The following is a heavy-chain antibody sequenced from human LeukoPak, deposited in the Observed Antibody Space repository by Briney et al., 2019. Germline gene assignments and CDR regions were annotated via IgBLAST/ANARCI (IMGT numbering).Heavy chain of an antibody. CDR1: GGSISSSTYY. J-gene: IGHJ1*01. V-gene: IGHV4-39*02. CDR3: ARDGYSSGWYAEYFQH. Sequence: SETLSLTCTVSGGSISSSTYYWGWIRQPPGKGLEWIGSIYYSGSTYYNPSLKSRVTISVDMSKNQFSLKLSSVTAADTAVYYCARDGYSSGWYAEYFQHWGQGTLVTVSS. CDR2: IYYSGST. D-gene: IGHD6-19*01.